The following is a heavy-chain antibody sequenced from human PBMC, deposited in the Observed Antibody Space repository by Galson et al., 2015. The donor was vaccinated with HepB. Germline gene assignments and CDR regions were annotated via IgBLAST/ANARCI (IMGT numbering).Heavy chain of an antibody. V-gene: IGHV3-9*01. D-gene: IGHD6-13*01. CDR3: AKGAPYSSSWYGLYYFDY. J-gene: IGHJ4*02. CDR1: GFTFDDYA. Sequence: SLRLSCAASGFTFDDYAMHWVRQAPGKGLEWVSGISWNSGSIGYADSVKGRFTISRDNAKNSLYLQMNSLRAEDTALYYCAKGAPYSSSWYGLYYFDYWGQGTLVTVSS. CDR2: ISWNSGSI.